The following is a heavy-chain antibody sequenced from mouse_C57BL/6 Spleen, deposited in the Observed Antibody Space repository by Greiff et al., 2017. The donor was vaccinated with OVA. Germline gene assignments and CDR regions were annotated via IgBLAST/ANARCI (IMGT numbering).Heavy chain of an antibody. J-gene: IGHJ1*03. CDR3: ARSIVTTWRYFDV. CDR2: INPNNGGT. CDR1: GYTFTDYY. V-gene: IGHV1-26*01. Sequence: EVQLQQSGPELVKPGASVKISCKASGYTFTDYYMNWVKQSHGKSLEWIGDINPNNGGTSYNQKFKGKATLTVDKSSSTAYMELRSLTSEDSAVYYCARSIVTTWRYFDVWGTGTTVTVSS. D-gene: IGHD2-5*01.